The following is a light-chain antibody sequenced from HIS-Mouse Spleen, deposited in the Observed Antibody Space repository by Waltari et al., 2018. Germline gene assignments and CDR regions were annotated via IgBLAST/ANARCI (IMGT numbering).Light chain of an antibody. V-gene: IGLV2-11*01. CDR3: CSYAGSYTYV. J-gene: IGLJ1*01. Sequence: QSALTQPRSVSGSPGQPVTISCTGTSSSVGGYNYVSWYQQHPGKAPKLMIYDVSKRPSGVPDRFSGSKSGNTASLTISGLQAEDEADYYCCSYAGSYTYVFGTGTKVTVL. CDR2: DVS. CDR1: SSSVGGYNY.